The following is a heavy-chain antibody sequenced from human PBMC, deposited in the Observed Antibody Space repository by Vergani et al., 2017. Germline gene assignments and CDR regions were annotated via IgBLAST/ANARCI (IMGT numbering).Heavy chain of an antibody. CDR1: GGSISSYY. CDR2: IYYSGST. V-gene: IGHV4-59*01. Sequence: QVQLQESGPGLVKPSETLSLTCTVSGGSISSYYWSWIRQPPGKGLEWIGYIYYSGSTNYNPSLKSRVTISVDTSKNQFSLYLISVTASDTAVYYFARDAAVASYYDFWSXSPPPYYYYYYMDVWGKGTTVTVSS. J-gene: IGHJ6*03. CDR3: ARDAAVASYYDFWSXSPPPYYYYYYMDV. D-gene: IGHD3-3*01.